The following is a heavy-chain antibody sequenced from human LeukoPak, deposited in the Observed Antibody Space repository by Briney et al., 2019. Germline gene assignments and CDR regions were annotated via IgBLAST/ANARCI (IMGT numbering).Heavy chain of an antibody. CDR2: ISTYNGDT. J-gene: IGHJ4*02. V-gene: IGHV1-18*01. CDR3: ARDHNWVVDY. D-gene: IGHD1-1*01. CDR1: GYIFAHNG. Sequence: ASVQVSCKTSGYIFAHNGIRWVRQAPGQGLEWMGWISTYNGDTNYAQKLQGRVTMTTDTSTSTAYMALRSLRSDDTAVYYCARDHNWVVDYWGQGTLVTVSS.